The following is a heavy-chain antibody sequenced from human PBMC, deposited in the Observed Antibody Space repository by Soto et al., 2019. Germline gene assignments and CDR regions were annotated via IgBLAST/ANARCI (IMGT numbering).Heavy chain of an antibody. CDR3: ERTLRRGAPFDY. Sequence: SDTLSLTCTVSGGFISSDDYYWSWIRQPPGKGLECIGYIYYSGSTYYNPSLKSRVTISVDTSKNQFSLKLSSVTAADTAVYYCERTLRRGAPFDYWGQGTLVTVSS. V-gene: IGHV4-30-4*02. J-gene: IGHJ4*02. CDR1: GGFISSDDYY. CDR2: IYYSGST. D-gene: IGHD3-10*01.